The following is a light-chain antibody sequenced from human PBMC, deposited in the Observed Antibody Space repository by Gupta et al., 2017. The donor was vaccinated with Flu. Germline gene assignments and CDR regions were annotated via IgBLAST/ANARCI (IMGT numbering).Light chain of an antibody. CDR2: EEN. CDR1: YDDVGNYNL. Sequence: SALTQPASVSGSPGQSITISCSGTYDDVGNYNLVSWYQQLPGKAPKLLTYEENKRPSGVSNRFSASKSGNSASLTISGLQAEDEGDYYCCSYAGRSSYVFGTGTKVTVL. CDR3: CSYAGRSSYV. V-gene: IGLV2-23*01. J-gene: IGLJ1*01.